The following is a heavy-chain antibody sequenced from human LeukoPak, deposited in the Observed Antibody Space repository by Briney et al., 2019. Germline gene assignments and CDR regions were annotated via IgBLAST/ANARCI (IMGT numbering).Heavy chain of an antibody. V-gene: IGHV3-48*03. Sequence: QPGGSLRLSCAASGFTFSSYEMNWVRQAPGKGLEWVSYISSSGSTIYYADSVKGRFTTSRDNSKNTLHLQMNSLRAEDTAIYYCAQEGAYARYFQHWGQGTLVTVSS. CDR3: AQEGAYARYFQH. CDR1: GFTFSSYE. D-gene: IGHD1-26*01. J-gene: IGHJ1*01. CDR2: ISSSGSTI.